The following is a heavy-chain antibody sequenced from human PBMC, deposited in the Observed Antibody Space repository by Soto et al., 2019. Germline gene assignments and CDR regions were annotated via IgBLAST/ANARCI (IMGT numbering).Heavy chain of an antibody. CDR1: GYTFTSYG. CDR2: ISAYNGNT. D-gene: IGHD3-3*01. CDR3: ARDNDFWSGYYNVFDI. J-gene: IGHJ3*02. V-gene: IGHV1-18*01. Sequence: GASVKVSCKASGYTFTSYGISWVRQAPGXGLEWMGWISAYNGNTNYAQKLQGRVTMTTDTSTSTAYMELRSLRSDDTAVYYCARDNDFWSGYYNVFDIWGQGTMVTV.